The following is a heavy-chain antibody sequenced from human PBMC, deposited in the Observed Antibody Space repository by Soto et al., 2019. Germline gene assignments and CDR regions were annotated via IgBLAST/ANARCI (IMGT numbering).Heavy chain of an antibody. CDR3: ARAPSPEYSPSPISNWFDP. CDR2: INPNSGGT. CDR1: VYRFTGYY. J-gene: IGHJ5*02. V-gene: IGHV1-2*04. D-gene: IGHD4-4*01. Sequence: APVKVSRKAFVYRFTGYYRRCRSLATGQGLEWMGWINPNSGGTNYAQKFQGWVTMTRDTSISTAYMELSRLRSDDTAVYYCARAPSPEYSPSPISNWFDPWGQGTLVTVSS.